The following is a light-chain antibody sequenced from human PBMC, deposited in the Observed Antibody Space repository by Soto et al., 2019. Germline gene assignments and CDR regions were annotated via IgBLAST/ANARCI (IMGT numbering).Light chain of an antibody. CDR3: RVLESSSAHVV. CDR1: NIGNKS. Sequence: SYELTQPPSVSVAPGKTATITCGGNNIGNKSVHWYQQKPGQAPVLAIYYASDRPSGVPERFSGSNSGNTATLTISRVEAGDEADYYCRVLESSSAHVVFGGGTKLTVL. CDR2: YAS. V-gene: IGLV3-21*01. J-gene: IGLJ2*01.